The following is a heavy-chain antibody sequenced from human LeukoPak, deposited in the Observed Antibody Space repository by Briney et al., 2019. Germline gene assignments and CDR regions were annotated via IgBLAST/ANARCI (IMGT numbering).Heavy chain of an antibody. CDR1: GFTFSSYG. D-gene: IGHD3-22*01. Sequence: GGSLRLSCAASGFTFSSYGVHWVRQAPGKGLEWVAVISYDGSNKYYADSVKGRFTISRDNSKSTLYLQMNSLRAEDTAVYYCAKDRSYDSSGYIDYWGQGTLVTVSS. J-gene: IGHJ4*02. V-gene: IGHV3-30*18. CDR2: ISYDGSNK. CDR3: AKDRSYDSSGYIDY.